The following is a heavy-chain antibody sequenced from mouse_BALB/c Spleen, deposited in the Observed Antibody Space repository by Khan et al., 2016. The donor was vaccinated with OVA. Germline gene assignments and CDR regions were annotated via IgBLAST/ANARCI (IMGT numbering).Heavy chain of an antibody. J-gene: IGHJ4*01. V-gene: IGHV1-4*01. D-gene: IGHD2-14*01. CDR1: GYTFTRHT. CDR2: INPRSGYT. Sequence: VQLQQSGAELARPGASVKMSCKASGYTFTRHTLHWVKQRPGQGLEWIGYINPRSGYTNYNQKFNDKATLTADKSSSTAYMQLSSLTSEDSAVYYCARRTTEYAMDYWGQGTSVTVSS. CDR3: ARRTTEYAMDY.